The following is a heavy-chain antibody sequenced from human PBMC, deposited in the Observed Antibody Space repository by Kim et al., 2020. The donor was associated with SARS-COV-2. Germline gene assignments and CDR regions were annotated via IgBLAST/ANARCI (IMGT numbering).Heavy chain of an antibody. CDR3: ARDLIRAAVAGTGDY. CDR2: ISYDGSNK. D-gene: IGHD6-19*01. CDR1: GFTFSSYA. V-gene: IGHV3-30*04. Sequence: GGSLRLSCAASGFTFSSYAMHWVRQAPGKGLEWVAVISYDGSNKYYADSVKGRFTISRDNSKNTLYLQMNSLRAEDTAVYYCARDLIRAAVAGTGDYWG. J-gene: IGHJ4*01.